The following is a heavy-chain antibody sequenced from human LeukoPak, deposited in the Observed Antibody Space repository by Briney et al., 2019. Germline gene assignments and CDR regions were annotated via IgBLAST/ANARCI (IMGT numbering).Heavy chain of an antibody. D-gene: IGHD6-19*01. Sequence: PSETLSLTCTVSGGSITSTSYYWAWIRQPPGKGLEWIGSIYYRGSTYYNPSLKSRVTISVDTSKNQFSLNLSSVTAADTAVFYCARHVDPSIAVAGREHWGQGTLVTVSS. V-gene: IGHV4-39*01. J-gene: IGHJ1*01. CDR3: ARHVDPSIAVAGREH. CDR1: GGSITSTSYY. CDR2: IYYRGST.